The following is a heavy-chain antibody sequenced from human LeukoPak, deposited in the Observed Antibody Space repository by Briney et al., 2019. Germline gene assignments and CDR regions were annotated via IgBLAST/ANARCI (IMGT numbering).Heavy chain of an antibody. CDR1: GFTFSSYA. V-gene: IGHV3-23*01. Sequence: PGGSLRLSCAASGFTFSSYAMSWVHQAPGKGLEWVSAISGSGGSTYYADSVKGRFTISRDNSKNTLYLQMNSLRAEDTAVYYCAKDHYYDSSGYHNWFDPWGQGTLVTVSS. CDR3: AKDHYYDSSGYHNWFDP. CDR2: ISGSGGST. D-gene: IGHD3-22*01. J-gene: IGHJ5*02.